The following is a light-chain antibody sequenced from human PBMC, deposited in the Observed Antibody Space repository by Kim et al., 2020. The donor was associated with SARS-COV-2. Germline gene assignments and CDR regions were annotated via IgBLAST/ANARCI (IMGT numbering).Light chain of an antibody. J-gene: IGLJ2*01. CDR3: NSRDSSGVV. V-gene: IGLV3-19*01. CDR2: GKN. Sequence: SVALGQTVRITCQGDSLRSYSARWYQQKPGQAPVLVIYGKNNRPSGIPDRFSGSSSGNTASLTITGAQAEDEADYYCNSRDSSGVVFGGGTKLTVL. CDR1: SLRSYS.